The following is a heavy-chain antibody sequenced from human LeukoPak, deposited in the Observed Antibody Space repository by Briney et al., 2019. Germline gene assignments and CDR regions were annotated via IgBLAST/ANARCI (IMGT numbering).Heavy chain of an antibody. CDR2: IWQDGSNK. Sequence: PGGSLRLSCAASGFTFRTYGMHWVRQAPGKGLEWVAFIWQDGSNKDYADFVKGRFTISRDNSKNTLYLQMNSLRAEDTAVYYCARDRGKYDSWYYFDYWGQGTLVTVSS. V-gene: IGHV3-33*01. D-gene: IGHD3-22*01. CDR3: ARDRGKYDSWYYFDY. CDR1: GFTFRTYG. J-gene: IGHJ4*02.